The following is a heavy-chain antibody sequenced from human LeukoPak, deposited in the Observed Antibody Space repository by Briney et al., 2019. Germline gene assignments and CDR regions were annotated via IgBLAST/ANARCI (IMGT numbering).Heavy chain of an antibody. J-gene: IGHJ4*02. CDR1: GFTFSSYE. CDR2: ISSSGSTI. CDR3: ATVVYYGSELRFDY. D-gene: IGHD3-10*01. Sequence: GGSLRLSCAASGFTFSSYEMNWVRQAPGKGLEWVSYISSSGSTIYYADSVKGRFTISRDNAKNSLYLQMNSLRAEDTAVYYCATVVYYGSELRFDYWGQGTLVTVSS. V-gene: IGHV3-48*03.